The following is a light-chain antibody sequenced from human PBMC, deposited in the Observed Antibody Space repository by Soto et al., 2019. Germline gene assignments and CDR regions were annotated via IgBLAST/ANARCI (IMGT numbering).Light chain of an antibody. Sequence: DIQMTQSPSTLSASVGDRVTITCRASQSIKNWLAWYQQKPGKAPKLFIFKASTLESGVPSRFSGSGSGTEFTLSISSLQPDDFATYFCQQYERFPRTFGQGTKVEIK. CDR3: QQYERFPRT. CDR1: QSIKNW. J-gene: IGKJ1*01. CDR2: KAS. V-gene: IGKV1-5*03.